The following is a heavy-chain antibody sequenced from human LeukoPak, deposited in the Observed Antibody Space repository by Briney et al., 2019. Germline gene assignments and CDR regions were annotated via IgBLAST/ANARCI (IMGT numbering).Heavy chain of an antibody. V-gene: IGHV3-30-3*01. CDR3: ARASDGMDV. Sequence: GGSLRLSCAASGFTFSSYAMHWVRQAPGKGLEWVAVISYDGSNKYYADSVKGRFTISRDDSKNTLYLQMNSLRAEDTTVYYCARASDGMDVWGQGTTVTVSS. CDR1: GFTFSSYA. CDR2: ISYDGSNK. J-gene: IGHJ6*02.